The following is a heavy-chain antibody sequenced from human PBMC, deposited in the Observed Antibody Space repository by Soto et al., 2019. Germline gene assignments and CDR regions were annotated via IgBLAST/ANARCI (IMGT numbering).Heavy chain of an antibody. CDR1: GFSSDDHG. J-gene: IGHJ6*02. CDR3: SRDSDFSGLDT. CDR2: TAGQSYGGIT. V-gene: IGHV3-49*04. Sequence: GGSLRLSCTYSGFSSDDHGLAWVRQAPGKGLEWVGFTAGQSYGGITDYGASVKGRFTISRDDSKTVFYLHMNGLQAEDTATYFCSRDSDFSGLDTWGQGTTVTVSS.